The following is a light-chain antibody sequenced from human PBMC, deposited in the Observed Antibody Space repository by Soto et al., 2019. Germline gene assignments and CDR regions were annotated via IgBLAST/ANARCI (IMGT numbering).Light chain of an antibody. V-gene: IGKV3-11*01. Sequence: EIALTQSPATLSLSPGERATLSCRVAQSVSSYLGWYQQKPGQAPRLLISDVSRRATGVPARFSGSGFGTDFTLTISSLEPEDTAVYYCQHRVIGPTFGGGTRVEIK. CDR1: QSVSSY. J-gene: IGKJ4*01. CDR2: DVS. CDR3: QHRVIGPT.